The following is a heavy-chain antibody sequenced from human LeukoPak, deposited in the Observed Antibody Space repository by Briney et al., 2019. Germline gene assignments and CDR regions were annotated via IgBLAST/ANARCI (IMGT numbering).Heavy chain of an antibody. V-gene: IGHV1-69*13. Sequence: ASVKVSCKASGGTFSSYAISWVRQAPGQGLEWMGGIIPIFGTANYAQKFQGRVTIAADESTSTAYMELSSLRSEDTAVYYCARDDCSGGSYYSDYYGMDVWGKGTTVTVSS. CDR2: IIPIFGTA. CDR3: ARDDCSGGSYYSDYYGMDV. CDR1: GGTFSSYA. D-gene: IGHD2-15*01. J-gene: IGHJ6*04.